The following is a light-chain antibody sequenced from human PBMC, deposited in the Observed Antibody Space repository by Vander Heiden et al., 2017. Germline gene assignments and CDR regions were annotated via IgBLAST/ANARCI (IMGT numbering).Light chain of an antibody. CDR2: AAS. CDR1: QSISSY. J-gene: IGKJ1*01. CDR3: QQSYSTPWT. V-gene: IGKV1-39*01. Sequence: IQMTQSPSSLSASVGDRVTITCRASQSISSYLNWYQQKPGKAPKRLIYAASSLQSVVPSTFSGSRSGTGFTLISSSVQPEHLATYYFQQSYSTPWTFGQGTKVEIK.